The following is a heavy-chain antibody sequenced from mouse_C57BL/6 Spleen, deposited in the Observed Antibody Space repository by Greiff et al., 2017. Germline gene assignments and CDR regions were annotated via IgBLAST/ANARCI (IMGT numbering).Heavy chain of an antibody. CDR1: GFNIKDYY. D-gene: IGHD3-1*01. CDR3: THSLFPPKDYFDY. CDR2: IDPEDGDT. V-gene: IGHV14-1*01. J-gene: IGHJ2*01. Sequence: EVQLQQSGAELVRPGASVELSCTASGFNIKDYYMHWVKQRPEQGLEWIGRIDPEDGDTEYAPKFQGKATMTADTSSNTAYLQLSSLTSEDTAVYYCTHSLFPPKDYFDYWGQGTTLTVSS.